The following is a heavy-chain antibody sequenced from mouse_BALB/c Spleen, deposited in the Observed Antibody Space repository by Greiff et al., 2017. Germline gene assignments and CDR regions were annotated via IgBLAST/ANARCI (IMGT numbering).Heavy chain of an antibody. D-gene: IGHD1-1*01. CDR1: GFTFSSYG. V-gene: IGHV5-6*01. J-gene: IGHJ2*01. CDR2: ISSGGSYT. CDR3: AKPHYYGSSTGYFDY. Sequence: EVQGVESGGDLVKPGGSLKLSCAASGFTFSSYGMSWVRQTPVKRLEWVATISSGGSYTYYPDSVKGRFTISRDNAKNTLYLQMSSLKSEDTAMYYCAKPHYYGSSTGYFDYWGEGTTLTVSS.